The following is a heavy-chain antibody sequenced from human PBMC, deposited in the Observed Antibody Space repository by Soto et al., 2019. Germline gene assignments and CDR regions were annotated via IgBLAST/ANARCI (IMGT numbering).Heavy chain of an antibody. Sequence: QVQLVQSGAEVKKPGSSVKVSCKASGGTFSSYTISWVRQAPGQGLEWMGRIIPILGIANYAQKFQGRVTITADKSTITAYMELSSLSSEDTAVYYCARDGGILLPWGQGTLVTVSA. CDR2: IIPILGIA. CDR3: ARDGGILLP. J-gene: IGHJ5*02. D-gene: IGHD2-21*01. V-gene: IGHV1-69*08. CDR1: GGTFSSYT.